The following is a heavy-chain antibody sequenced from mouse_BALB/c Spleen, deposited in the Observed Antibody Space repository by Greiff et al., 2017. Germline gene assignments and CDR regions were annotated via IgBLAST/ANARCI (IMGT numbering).Heavy chain of an antibody. CDR3: GRSGGRYFDV. V-gene: IGHV5-17*02. D-gene: IGHD3-1*01. CDR2: ISSGSSTI. J-gene: IGHJ1*01. Sequence: EVMLVESGGGLVQPGGSRKLSCAASGFTFSSFGMHWVRQAPEKGLEWVAYISSGSSTIYYAETVKGRFTISRDNPKNTLFLQMTSLRSEDTAMYCCGRSGGRYFDVWGAGTTVTVSS. CDR1: GFTFSSFG.